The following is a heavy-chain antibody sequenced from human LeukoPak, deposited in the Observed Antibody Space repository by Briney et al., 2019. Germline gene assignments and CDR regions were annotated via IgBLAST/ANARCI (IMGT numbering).Heavy chain of an antibody. J-gene: IGHJ4*02. Sequence: PSETLSLTCTVSVGSFSSSTDYCGWSRQPPGKGLEWTGSMYYSGSTYYNRSFKNQDTLSLDQSQNQSALSAVTAEDPGVYFCARHSRGPAAGPAFDSWGQGTLVTVSS. CDR1: VGSFSSSTDY. D-gene: IGHD6-13*01. CDR3: ARHSRGPAAGPAFDS. V-gene: IGHV4-39*01. CDR2: MYYSGST.